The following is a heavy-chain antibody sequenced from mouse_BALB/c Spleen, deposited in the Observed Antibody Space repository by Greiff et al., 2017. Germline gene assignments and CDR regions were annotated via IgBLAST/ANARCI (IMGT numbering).Heavy chain of an antibody. J-gene: IGHJ1*01. D-gene: IGHD4-1*01. CDR2: INPNNGGT. V-gene: IGHV1-18*01. CDR1: GYTFTDYN. CDR3: ARGNWAWYFDV. Sequence: DVQLQESGPELVKPGASVKIPCKASGYTFTDYNMDWVKQSHGKSLEWIGDINPNNGGTIYNQKFKGKATLTVDKSSSTAYMELRSLTSEDTAVYYCARGNWAWYFDVWGAGTTVTVSS.